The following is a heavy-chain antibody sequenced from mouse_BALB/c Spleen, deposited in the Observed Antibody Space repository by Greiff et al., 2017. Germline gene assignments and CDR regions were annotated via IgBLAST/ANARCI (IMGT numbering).Heavy chain of an antibody. Sequence: QVQLQQSGAELVKPGASVKLSCKASGYTFTSYYMYWVKQRPGQGLEWIGGINPSNGGTNFNEKFKSKATLTVDKSSSTAYMQLSSLTSEDSAVYYCTTNDYYGSSPYWYFDVWGAGTTVTVSS. CDR2: INPSNGGT. V-gene: IGHV1S81*02. J-gene: IGHJ1*01. CDR1: GYTFTSYY. CDR3: TTNDYYGSSPYWYFDV. D-gene: IGHD1-1*01.